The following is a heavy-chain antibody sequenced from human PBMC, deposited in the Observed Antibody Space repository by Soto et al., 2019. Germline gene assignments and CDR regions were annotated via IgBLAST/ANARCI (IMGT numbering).Heavy chain of an antibody. CDR2: ISYDGSNK. CDR3: ANHYTLKGNNWNYV. V-gene: IGHV3-30*18. J-gene: IGHJ4*02. Sequence: GGSLRLSCAASGFTFSSYGMHWVRQAPGKGLEWVAVISYDGSNKYYADSVKGRFTISRDNSKNTLYLQMNSLRAEDTAVYYCANHYTLKGNNWNYVWGQGTLVTVSS. D-gene: IGHD1-7*01. CDR1: GFTFSSYG.